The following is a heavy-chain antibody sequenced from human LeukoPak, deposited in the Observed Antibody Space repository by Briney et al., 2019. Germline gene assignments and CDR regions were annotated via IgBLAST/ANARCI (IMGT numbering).Heavy chain of an antibody. D-gene: IGHD1-26*01. J-gene: IGHJ4*02. CDR1: GFTFSSYA. CDR3: AKDLRRGSYYSTDSY. Sequence: PGGSLRLSCAASGFTFSSYAMHWVRQAPGKGLEWVAVISYDGSNKYYADSVKGRFTISRDNSKNTLYLQVNSLRAEDTAVYYCAKDLRRGSYYSTDSYWGQGTLVTVSS. CDR2: ISYDGSNK. V-gene: IGHV3-30-3*01.